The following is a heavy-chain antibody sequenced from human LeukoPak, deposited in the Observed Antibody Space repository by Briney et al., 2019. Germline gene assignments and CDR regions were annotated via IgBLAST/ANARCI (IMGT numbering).Heavy chain of an antibody. CDR3: ARDPATVTTGDADY. D-gene: IGHD4-17*01. CDR1: GGSVSSGSYY. J-gene: IGHJ4*02. CDR2: IYTSGST. V-gene: IGHV4-61*01. Sequence: SETLSLTCTVSGGSVSSGSYYWSWIRQPPGKGLEWIGRIYTSGSTNYNPSLKSRVTMSVDTSKNQFSLKLSSVTAADTAVYYCARDPATVTTGDADYWGQGTLVTVSS.